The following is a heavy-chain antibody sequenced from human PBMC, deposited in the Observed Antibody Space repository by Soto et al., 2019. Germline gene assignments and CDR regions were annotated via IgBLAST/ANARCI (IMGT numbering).Heavy chain of an antibody. CDR2: IYYGRTT. V-gene: IGHV4-30-4*01. D-gene: IGHD5-12*01. J-gene: IGHJ4*02. CDR1: GGSISSDDSY. Sequence: SETLSLTCTVSGGSISSDDSYWSWIRQPPGKGLEWIGYIYYGRTTYYNPSLKSRADISVDTSKNQFSLKLSYVTAADTAVYYCARDLRGYGNFDYWGQGTLVTVS. CDR3: ARDLRGYGNFDY.